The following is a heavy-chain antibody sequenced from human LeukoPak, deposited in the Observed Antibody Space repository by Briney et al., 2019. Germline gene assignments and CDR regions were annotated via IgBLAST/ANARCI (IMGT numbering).Heavy chain of an antibody. Sequence: SETLSLTCTVSGGSISGYYRSWVRQPPGKGLEWIGYIYDSESIKYNPSLQSRVTISADTSKNQFSLKLNSVTAADTAVYYCARDSASRGLDYWGQGTLVSVSS. CDR3: ARDSASRGLDY. CDR2: IYDSESI. D-gene: IGHD3-10*01. J-gene: IGHJ4*02. CDR1: GGSISGYY. V-gene: IGHV4-59*01.